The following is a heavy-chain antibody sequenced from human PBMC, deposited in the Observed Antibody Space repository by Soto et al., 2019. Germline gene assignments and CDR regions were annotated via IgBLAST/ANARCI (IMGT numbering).Heavy chain of an antibody. Sequence: QVQLQESGPGLVKPSETLSLTCTVSGDSINNYYWTRIRQPPGKGLEWIGHIYHSGGTNYNPSLKSRVTISVDTSKNQFSLMVKSVTAADTAVYYCARLGRFYYYAMDVWGQGTTVTVSS. J-gene: IGHJ6*02. CDR1: GDSINNYY. D-gene: IGHD3-3*01. CDR2: IYHSGGT. V-gene: IGHV4-59*01. CDR3: ARLGRFYYYAMDV.